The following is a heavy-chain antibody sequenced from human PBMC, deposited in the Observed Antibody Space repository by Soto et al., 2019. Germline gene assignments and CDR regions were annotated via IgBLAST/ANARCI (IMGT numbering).Heavy chain of an antibody. J-gene: IGHJ5*02. D-gene: IGHD2-21*01. Sequence: PSETLSLTCIVSGGSIGSGGYYWSWIRQRPGKGLEWIGFIYYSGSTYYNPSLRSRVSMSVDKSNNEFSLSLTSVTAADTAVYYCATLPPRIVVVFTEMPTWGQGILVTVSS. CDR1: GGSIGSGGYY. CDR3: ATLPPRIVVVFTEMPT. CDR2: IYYSGST. V-gene: IGHV4-31*09.